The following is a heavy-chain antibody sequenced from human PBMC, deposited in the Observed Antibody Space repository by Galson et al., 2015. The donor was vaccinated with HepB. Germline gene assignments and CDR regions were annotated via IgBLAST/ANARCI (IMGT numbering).Heavy chain of an antibody. CDR2: ISYDGSNK. CDR1: EFTFSSYA. V-gene: IGHV3-30*04. J-gene: IGHJ4*02. CDR3: ARDAEPKEYYFDY. D-gene: IGHD1-14*01. Sequence: SLRLSCAASEFTFSSYAMHWVRQAPGKGLEWVAVISYDGSNKYYADSVKGRFTISRDNSKNTLYLQMNSLRAEDTAVYYCARDAEPKEYYFDYWGQGTLVTVSS.